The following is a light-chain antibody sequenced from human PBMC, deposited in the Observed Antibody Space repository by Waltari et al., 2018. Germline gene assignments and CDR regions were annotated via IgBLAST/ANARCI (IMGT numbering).Light chain of an antibody. J-gene: IGKJ1*01. V-gene: IGKV3-20*01. Sequence: EIELTQSPGSLSLSVGERATVSCRASESVSRALAWYQQKPGQAPRLLIYGASTRATGIPDRFSGSGSGTDFSLTISRLEPDDFAVYYCQHYLRLPVTFGQGTTVEI. CDR3: QHYLRLPVT. CDR2: GAS. CDR1: ESVSRA.